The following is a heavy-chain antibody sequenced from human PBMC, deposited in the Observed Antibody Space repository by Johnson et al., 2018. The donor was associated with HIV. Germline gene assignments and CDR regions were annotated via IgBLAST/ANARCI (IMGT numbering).Heavy chain of an antibody. CDR3: AQEGPLTVTTVMDAFDI. V-gene: IGHV3-30-3*02. CDR1: GFTFSSYA. Sequence: QVLLVESGGGVVQPGRSLRLSCAASGFTFSSYAMHWVRQAPGKGLEWVAVISYAGSNKYYADSVKGRFTISRDNSKNTLYLQMNSLRAEDTAVYYCAQEGPLTVTTVMDAFDIWGQGTMVTVSS. D-gene: IGHD4-17*01. CDR2: ISYAGSNK. J-gene: IGHJ3*02.